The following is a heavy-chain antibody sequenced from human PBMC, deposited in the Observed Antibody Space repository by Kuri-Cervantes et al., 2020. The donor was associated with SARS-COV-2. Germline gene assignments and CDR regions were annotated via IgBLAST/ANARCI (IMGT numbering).Heavy chain of an antibody. CDR2: MNPNSGNT. V-gene: IGHV1-8*02. CDR3: ARVHGYDFWSGYNYYFDY. CDR1: GYTFTSYD. D-gene: IGHD3-3*01. Sequence: ASVKVSCKASGYTFTSYDINWVRQATGQGLEWMGWMNPNSGNTGYAQKFQGRVTMTRNTSTTTAYMELSSLRSEDTAVYYCARVHGYDFWSGYNYYFDYWGQGTLVTVSS. J-gene: IGHJ4*02.